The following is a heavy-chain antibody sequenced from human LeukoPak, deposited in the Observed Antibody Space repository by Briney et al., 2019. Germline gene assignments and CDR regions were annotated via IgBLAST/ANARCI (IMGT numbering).Heavy chain of an antibody. Sequence: GGSLRLSCTASGFTFSDYYMSWIRQAPGEGLEWVSYISDNGSIIYYADSVKGRFTISRDNAKNSLYLQMNSLRAEDTAVYYCARNYYYDTPGVFDYWGQGTLVTVSS. V-gene: IGHV3-11*01. CDR1: GFTFSDYY. CDR3: ARNYYYDTPGVFDY. J-gene: IGHJ4*02. CDR2: ISDNGSII. D-gene: IGHD3-22*01.